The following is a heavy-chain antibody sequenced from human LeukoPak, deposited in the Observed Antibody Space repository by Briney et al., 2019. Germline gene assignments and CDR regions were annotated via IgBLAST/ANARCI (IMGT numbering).Heavy chain of an antibody. J-gene: IGHJ3*02. D-gene: IGHD2-2*01. CDR2: IYTSGST. V-gene: IGHV4-4*07. CDR1: GGSISSYY. Sequence: SETLSLTCTVSGGSISSYYWSWIRQPAGKGLEWIGRIYTSGSTNYNPSLKSRVTMSVDTSKNQFSLKLSSVTAADTAVYYCARGDCSSTSCPRDDAFDIWGQGTMVTVSS. CDR3: ARGDCSSTSCPRDDAFDI.